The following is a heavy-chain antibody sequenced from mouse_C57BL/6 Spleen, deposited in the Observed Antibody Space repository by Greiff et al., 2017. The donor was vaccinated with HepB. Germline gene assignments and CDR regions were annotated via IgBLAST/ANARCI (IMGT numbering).Heavy chain of an antibody. CDR3: ARWDSR. J-gene: IGHJ2*01. V-gene: IGHV1-50*01. CDR2: IDPSDSYT. D-gene: IGHD4-1*01. CDR1: GYTFTSYW. Sequence: QVQLQQPGAELVKPGASVKLSCKASGYTFTSYWMQWVKQRPGQGLEWIGEIDPSDSYTNYNQKFKGKATLTVDTSSSTAYMQLSSLTSEDSAVYCCARWDSRWGQGTTLTVSS.